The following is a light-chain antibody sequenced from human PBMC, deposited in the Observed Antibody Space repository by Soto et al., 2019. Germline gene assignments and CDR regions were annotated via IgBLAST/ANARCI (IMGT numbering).Light chain of an antibody. V-gene: IGKV2-30*02. J-gene: IGKJ2*01. CDR1: QSLVHSDGNTY. CDR3: MQGIHWPYT. Sequence: DVVMTQSPLSLPVTLGQPASISCRSRQSLVHSDGNTYLNRFQQRPGQSPRRLINQVSKRDSGVPDRFSGIGSGTDFTLKISRVEAEDVGIYYCMQGIHWPYTFGQGTKLEIK. CDR2: QVS.